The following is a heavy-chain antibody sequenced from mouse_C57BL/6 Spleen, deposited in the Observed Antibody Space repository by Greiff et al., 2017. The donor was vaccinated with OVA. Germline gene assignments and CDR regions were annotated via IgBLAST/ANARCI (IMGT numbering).Heavy chain of an antibody. CDR3: ARSDPDGYSYAMDY. J-gene: IGHJ4*01. D-gene: IGHD2-3*01. CDR1: CYTFTSYG. Sequence: QVHVKQSGAELARPGASVKLSCKASCYTFTSYGISWVKQRTGQGLEWIGEIYPRSGNTYYNEKFKGKATLTADKSSSTAYMELRSLTSEDSAVYFCARSDPDGYSYAMDYWGQGTSVTVSS. CDR2: IYPRSGNT. V-gene: IGHV1-81*01.